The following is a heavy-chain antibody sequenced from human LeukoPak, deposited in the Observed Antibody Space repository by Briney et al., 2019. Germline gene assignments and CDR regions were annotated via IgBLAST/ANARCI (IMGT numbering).Heavy chain of an antibody. Sequence: SETLSLTCTVSGGSISSSSYYWGWIRQPPGKGLEWIGSIYYSGSTYYNPSLKSRVTISVDTSKNQFSLKLSSVTAADTAVYYCATPYYDILTGYFPIARIDYWGQGTLVTVSS. V-gene: IGHV4-39*07. CDR1: GGSISSSSYY. CDR3: ATPYYDILTGYFPIARIDY. J-gene: IGHJ4*02. D-gene: IGHD3-9*01. CDR2: IYYSGST.